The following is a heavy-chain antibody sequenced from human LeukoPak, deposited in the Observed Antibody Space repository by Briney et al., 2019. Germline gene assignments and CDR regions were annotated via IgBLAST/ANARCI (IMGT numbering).Heavy chain of an antibody. Sequence: SETLSLTCTVSGGSISSSPYYWGWFRQPPGKGLEWIGSIYYSGSTNYNPSLKSRVTISVDTSKNQFSLKLSSVTAADTAVYYCARIDSRYYCDSSGYSRYYYGMDVWGQGTTVTVSS. V-gene: IGHV4-39*07. CDR2: IYYSGST. J-gene: IGHJ6*02. CDR3: ARIDSRYYCDSSGYSRYYYGMDV. CDR1: GGSISSSPYY. D-gene: IGHD3-22*01.